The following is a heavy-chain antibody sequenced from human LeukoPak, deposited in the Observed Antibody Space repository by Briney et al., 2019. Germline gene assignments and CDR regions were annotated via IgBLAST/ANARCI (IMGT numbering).Heavy chain of an antibody. Sequence: ASVTVSCKASGYTFTSYYMHWVRQAPGQGLEWMGIINPSGGSTSYAQKFQGRVTMTRDTSTSTVYMELSSLRSEDTAVYYCARDIAVAGTGVLYYYGMDVWGQGATVTVSS. D-gene: IGHD6-19*01. CDR3: ARDIAVAGTGVLYYYGMDV. CDR2: INPSGGST. J-gene: IGHJ6*02. CDR1: GYTFTSYY. V-gene: IGHV1-46*01.